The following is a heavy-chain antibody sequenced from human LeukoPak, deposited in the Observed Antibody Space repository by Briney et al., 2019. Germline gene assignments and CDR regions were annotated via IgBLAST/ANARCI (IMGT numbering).Heavy chain of an antibody. D-gene: IGHD2-2*01. CDR1: GGTFSSYT. V-gene: IGHV1-69*02. J-gene: IGHJ4*02. CDR3: ARAHCSSTSCPSDY. Sequence: SVKVSCKASGGTFSSYTISWVRQAPGQGLEWMGRIIPILGIANYAQKFQGRVTITADKSASTAYMELSSLRSEDTAVYYCARAHCSSTSCPSDYWGQGTLVTVSS. CDR2: IIPILGIA.